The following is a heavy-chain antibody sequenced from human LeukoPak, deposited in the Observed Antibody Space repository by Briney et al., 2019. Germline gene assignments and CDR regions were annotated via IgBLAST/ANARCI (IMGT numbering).Heavy chain of an antibody. V-gene: IGHV1-69*04. D-gene: IGHD2-2*02. CDR2: IIPILGIA. CDR3: ALVVVPAAILSGWFDP. Sequence: GSSVKVSCKASGGTFSSYAISWVRQAPGQGLEWMGRIIPILGIANYAQKFQGRVTITADKSTSTAYMELSSLRSEDTAVYYCALVVVPAAILSGWFDPWGQGTLVTVSS. J-gene: IGHJ5*02. CDR1: GGTFSSYA.